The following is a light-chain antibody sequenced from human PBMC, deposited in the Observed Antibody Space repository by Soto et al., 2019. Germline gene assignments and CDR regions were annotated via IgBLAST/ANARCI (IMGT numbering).Light chain of an antibody. V-gene: IGKV3-15*01. CDR1: QSVSSN. Sequence: EIVMTQSPATLSVSPGERATLSCRASQSVSSNLAWYQQNPGQAPRLLIYGASTRATGIPARFSGSGSGTEFTLTISRLQSEDFAVYHCQQYNNWPPWTFGQGTKVEIK. CDR3: QQYNNWPPWT. J-gene: IGKJ1*01. CDR2: GAS.